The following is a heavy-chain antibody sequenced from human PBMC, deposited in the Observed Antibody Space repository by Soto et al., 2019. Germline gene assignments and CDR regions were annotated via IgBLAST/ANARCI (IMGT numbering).Heavy chain of an antibody. CDR3: AKDYGSGSYYPVVGLSGY. J-gene: IGHJ4*02. Sequence: EVQLLKSGGGLVQPGGSLRLSCAASGFTFSSYAMSWVRQAPGKGLEWVSAISGSGGSTYYADSVKGRFTISRDNSKNPLDLQMNRLRAEDTAVYYCAKDYGSGSYYPVVGLSGYWGQGTLVTVSS. CDR1: GFTFSSYA. V-gene: IGHV3-23*01. D-gene: IGHD3-10*01. CDR2: ISGSGGST.